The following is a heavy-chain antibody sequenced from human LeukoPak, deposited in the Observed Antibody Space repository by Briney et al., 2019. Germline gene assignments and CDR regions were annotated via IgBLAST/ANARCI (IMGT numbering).Heavy chain of an antibody. V-gene: IGHV3-7*05. CDR1: GFSFSSYW. D-gene: IGHD5-24*01. Sequence: TGGSLRLSCAASGFSFSSYWMSWVRQAPGKGLEWVANIKRDGSEKNYVDSVKGRFTISRDNAKNSLYLQMNSLRAEDTAVYYCARIDMATTYLDNWGQGTLVTVSS. CDR2: IKRDGSEK. J-gene: IGHJ4*02. CDR3: ARIDMATTYLDN.